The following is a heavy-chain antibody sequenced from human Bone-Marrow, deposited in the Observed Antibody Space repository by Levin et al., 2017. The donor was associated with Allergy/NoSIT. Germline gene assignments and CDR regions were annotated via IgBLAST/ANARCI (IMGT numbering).Heavy chain of an antibody. Sequence: QSGESLKISCAASGFTFTDYAIHWIRQAPGRGLEWVSGVSWNSGTIGYADSVKGRFTISRDNAKNSLYLQMNSLRTEDTALYFCARHKDYGGNGYYYYGMDVWGQGTTVTVSS. CDR3: ARHKDYGGNGYYYYGMDV. J-gene: IGHJ6*02. V-gene: IGHV3-9*01. CDR1: GFTFTDYA. CDR2: VSWNSGTI. D-gene: IGHD4-23*01.